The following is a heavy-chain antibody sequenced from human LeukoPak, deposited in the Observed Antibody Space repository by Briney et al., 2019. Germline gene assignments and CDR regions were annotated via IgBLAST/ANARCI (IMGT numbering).Heavy chain of an antibody. J-gene: IGHJ4*02. CDR1: GFTFSSYG. D-gene: IGHD2-15*01. V-gene: IGHV3-30*02. CDR3: ARDGPSYCSGGSCYLFDY. Sequence: GGSLRLSCAASGFTFSSYGMHWVRQAPGKGLEWVAFIRYDGSNKYYADSVKGRFTISRDNSKNTLYLQMNSLRAEDTAVYYCARDGPSYCSGGSCYLFDYWGQGTLATVSS. CDR2: IRYDGSNK.